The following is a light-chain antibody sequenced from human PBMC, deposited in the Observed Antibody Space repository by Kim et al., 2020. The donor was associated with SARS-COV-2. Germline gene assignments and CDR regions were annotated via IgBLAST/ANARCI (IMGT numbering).Light chain of an antibody. CDR2: TDD. V-gene: IGLV1-44*01. J-gene: IGLJ2*01. CDR1: FFNVGSHP. Sequence: GQGLTISCSGAFFNVGSHPENWYQQFPQTTPKLLIHTDDQRPSGVPDRFSGSKSGTSASLAISGLQSADEADYYCAAWDDGLNGLVFGGGTQLTVL. CDR3: AAWDDGLNGLV.